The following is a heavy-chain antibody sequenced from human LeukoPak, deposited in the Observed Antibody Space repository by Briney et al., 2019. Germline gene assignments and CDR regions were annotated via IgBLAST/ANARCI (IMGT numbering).Heavy chain of an antibody. Sequence: ASVKVSCKASGYTLTGYYMHWVRQAPGQGLEWMGWMNPNSGGTKYAQKFQGRITMTRDTSISTAYMELSRLRSDDTAMYYCARDKLGLGELSLYDQWGQGTLVTVFS. CDR2: MNPNSGGT. V-gene: IGHV1-2*02. J-gene: IGHJ5*02. CDR1: GYTLTGYY. D-gene: IGHD3-16*02. CDR3: ARDKLGLGELSLYDQ.